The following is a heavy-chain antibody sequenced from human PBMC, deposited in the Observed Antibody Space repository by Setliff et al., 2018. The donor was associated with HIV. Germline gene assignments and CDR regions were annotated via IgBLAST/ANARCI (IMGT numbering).Heavy chain of an antibody. CDR3: ARNFGLSPSGKYYYYYGMDI. J-gene: IGHJ6*02. CDR2: INPNSGGT. CDR1: GYTFTSYD. V-gene: IGHV1-2*06. D-gene: IGHD3-10*01. Sequence: GASVKVSCKASGYTFTSYDISWVRQAPGQGLEWMGRINPNSGGTNYAQKFQGRVTMTRDTSISAAYMELRGLRSDDTAVYYCARNFGLSPSGKYYYYYGMDIWGQGTTVTVSS.